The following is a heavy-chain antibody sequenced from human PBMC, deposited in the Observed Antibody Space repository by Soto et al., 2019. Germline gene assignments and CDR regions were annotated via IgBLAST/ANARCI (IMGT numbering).Heavy chain of an antibody. Sequence: ASVKVSCKSSGFTFTSYAIRWLRQAPGQRPQWMGWINGGSGNTKYSQDFQGRVTFTRDTFAATAYLELSSLRSEDTAVYYCARVPPWGNSAGDYYIQHYDSWGQGTPVTVSS. CDR2: INGGSGNT. J-gene: IGHJ4*02. CDR3: ARVPPWGNSAGDYYIQHYDS. V-gene: IGHV1-3*01. CDR1: GFTFTSYA. D-gene: IGHD3-10*01.